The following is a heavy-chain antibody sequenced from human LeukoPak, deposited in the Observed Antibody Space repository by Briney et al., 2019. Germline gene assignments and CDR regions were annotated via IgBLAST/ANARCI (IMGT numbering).Heavy chain of an antibody. CDR1: GFTFSSYA. CDR3: ARGLAYSGSYYGGIDY. J-gene: IGHJ4*02. V-gene: IGHV4-34*01. Sequence: GSLRLSCAASGFTFSSYAMSWIRQPPGKGLEWIGEINHSGSINYNPSLKSRVTISVDTSKNQFSLKLSSVTAADTAVYYCARGLAYSGSYYGGIDYWGQGTLVTVSS. CDR2: INHSGSI. D-gene: IGHD1-26*01.